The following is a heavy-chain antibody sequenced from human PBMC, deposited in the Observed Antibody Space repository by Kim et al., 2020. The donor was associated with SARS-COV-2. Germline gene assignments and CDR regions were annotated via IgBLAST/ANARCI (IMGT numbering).Heavy chain of an antibody. CDR2: ISSSSSYI. J-gene: IGHJ6*02. V-gene: IGHV3-21*01. CDR3: ATSLGDTAMVHGMDV. Sequence: GGSLRLSCAASGFTFSSYSMNWVRQAPGKGLEWVSSISSSSSYIYYADSVKGRFTISRDNAKNSLYLQMNSLRAEDTAVYYCATSLGDTAMVHGMDVWGQGTTVTVSS. CDR1: GFTFSSYS. D-gene: IGHD5-18*01.